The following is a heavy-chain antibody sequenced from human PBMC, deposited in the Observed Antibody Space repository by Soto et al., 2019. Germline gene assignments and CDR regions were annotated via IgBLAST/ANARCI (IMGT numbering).Heavy chain of an antibody. CDR3: ARDVGGSGWYYFDY. Sequence: SETLSLTCTVSGVSISSGGYYWIWIRQHPGKGLEWIGYIYYSGSTYYNPSLKSRVTISVDTSKNQFSLKLSSVTAADTAVYYCARDVGGSGWYYFDYWGQGTLVTVSS. CDR1: GVSISSGGYY. CDR2: IYYSGST. D-gene: IGHD6-19*01. J-gene: IGHJ4*02. V-gene: IGHV4-31*03.